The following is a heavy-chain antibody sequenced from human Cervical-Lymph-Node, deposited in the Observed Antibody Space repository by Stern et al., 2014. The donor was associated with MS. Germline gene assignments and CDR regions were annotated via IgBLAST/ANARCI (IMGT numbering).Heavy chain of an antibody. CDR1: GFALTTSGVG. Sequence: QITLKESGPTLVKPTQTLTLTCTFSGFALTTSGVGVGWIRQPPGKALEWLGLVYWDDDSRYSPSLKSRLTITQDISKTQVVLTMTNMAPVDTATYYCAHTYNQLNFWYFDLWGRGTLVTVSS. J-gene: IGHJ2*01. CDR3: AHTYNQLNFWYFDL. CDR2: VYWDDDS. D-gene: IGHD5-24*01. V-gene: IGHV2-5*02.